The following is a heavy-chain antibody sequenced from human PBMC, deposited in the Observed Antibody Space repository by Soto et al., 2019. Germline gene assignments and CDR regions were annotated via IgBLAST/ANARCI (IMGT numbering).Heavy chain of an antibody. CDR2: IYYSGST. D-gene: IGHD6-13*01. Sequence: SETLSLTCTVSGGSISSGDYYWSWIRQPPGKGLEWIGYIYYSGSTYYNPSLKSRVTISVDTSKNQFSLKLSSVTAADTAVYYCARVPGRSSWYTLDFDYWGQGTLVTVSS. CDR1: GGSISSGDYY. V-gene: IGHV4-30-4*01. CDR3: ARVPGRSSWYTLDFDY. J-gene: IGHJ4*02.